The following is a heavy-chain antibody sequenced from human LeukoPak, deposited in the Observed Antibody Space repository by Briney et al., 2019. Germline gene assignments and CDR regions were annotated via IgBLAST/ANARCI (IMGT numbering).Heavy chain of an antibody. CDR1: GYTFTSYG. CDR3: ARRGEKYSSSWYVGYHYYYYMDV. V-gene: IGHV1-18*01. CDR2: ISAYNGDT. J-gene: IGHJ6*03. D-gene: IGHD6-13*01. Sequence: VKVSCKASGYTFTSYGISWVRQAPGQGLEWMGWISAYNGDTNYAQKLQGRVTMTTDTSTSTAYMELRSMRSDDTAAYYCARRGEKYSSSWYVGYHYYYYMDVWGKGTTVTVSS.